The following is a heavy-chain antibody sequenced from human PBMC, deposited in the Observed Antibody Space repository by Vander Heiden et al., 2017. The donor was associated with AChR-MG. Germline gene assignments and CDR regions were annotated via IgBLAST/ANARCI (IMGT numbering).Heavy chain of an antibody. CDR3: AKDVIEYSGSAFGGVGD. CDR2: MSYDGSYK. CDR1: GFSFTTQG. Sequence: QVQLVESGGGVVQPGGSLRLSCAVTGFSFTTQGMHWVRQAPGKGLEWVAVMSYDGSYKYYGDSVQGRFTISRDTSKNTLHLQMSSLRPEDTAVYYCAKDVIEYSGSAFGGVGDWGQGTLVTVSS. V-gene: IGHV3-30*18. J-gene: IGHJ4*02. D-gene: IGHD6-6*01.